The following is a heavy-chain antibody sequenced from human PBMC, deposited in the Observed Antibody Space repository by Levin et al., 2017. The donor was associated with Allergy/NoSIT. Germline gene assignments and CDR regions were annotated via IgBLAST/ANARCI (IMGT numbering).Heavy chain of an antibody. V-gene: IGHV3-9*01. CDR1: GFTFDDSA. J-gene: IGHJ4*02. CDR2: ISWNGDNI. D-gene: IGHD6-13*01. Sequence: LSLTCAASGFTFDDSAMHWVRQAPGKGLEWVSGISWNGDNIGYADSVKGRFTISRDKAKKSLYLQMNSLRGDDTALYYCAKGADSIAAAGVVDNWGQGTLVTVSS. CDR3: AKGADSIAAAGVVDN.